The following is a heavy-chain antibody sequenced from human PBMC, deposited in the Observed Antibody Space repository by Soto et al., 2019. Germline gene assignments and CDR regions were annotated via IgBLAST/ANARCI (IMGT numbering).Heavy chain of an antibody. D-gene: IGHD3-22*01. V-gene: IGHV1-69*01. CDR1: GGTFSSYA. J-gene: IGHJ5*02. CDR2: IIPIFGTA. CDR3: ARDSSGYSNWFDP. Sequence: QGQLVQSGAEVKKPGSSVKVSCKAPGGTFSSYAISWVRQAPGQGLEWMGGIIPIFGTANYAQKFQGRVTITADEATSTAYMELSSMRSEDTAVYYCARDSSGYSNWFDPWGQGTLVTVSS.